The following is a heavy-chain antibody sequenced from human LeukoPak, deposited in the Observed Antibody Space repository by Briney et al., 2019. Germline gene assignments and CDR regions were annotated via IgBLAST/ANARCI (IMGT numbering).Heavy chain of an antibody. J-gene: IGHJ4*02. CDR2: VYASGRT. CDR3: AAETLGIGFDF. CDR1: GDSVSSGGYY. D-gene: IGHD7-27*01. Sequence: SETLSLTCTVSGDSVSSGGYYWSWIRQPAGKGLEWIGRVYASGRTNYNPSLTSRVTISLDTSKNQFSLKLSSVTAADTAVYYCAAETLGIGFDFWGQGSLVTVSS. V-gene: IGHV4-61*02.